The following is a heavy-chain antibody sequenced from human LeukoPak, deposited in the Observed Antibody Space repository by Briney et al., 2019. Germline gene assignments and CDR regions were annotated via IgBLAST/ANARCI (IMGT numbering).Heavy chain of an antibody. V-gene: IGHV3-33*01. Sequence: YADSVKGRFTISRDNSKNTLYLQMNSLRAEDTAVYYCARPQSEVRGVFPYVWGQGATVTVSS. D-gene: IGHD3-10*01. J-gene: IGHJ6*02. CDR3: ARPQSEVRGVFPYV.